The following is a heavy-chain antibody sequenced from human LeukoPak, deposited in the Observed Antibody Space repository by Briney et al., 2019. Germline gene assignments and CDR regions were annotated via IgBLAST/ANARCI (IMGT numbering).Heavy chain of an antibody. CDR1: GFTFSSYA. CDR2: ISSNWGST. V-gene: IGHV3-64*01. CDR3: ARDTGAAMAYFDY. Sequence: GGSLRLSCAASGFTFSSYAMHWVRQAPGKGLEYVPAISSNWGSTYYANSVKGRFTISRDNSKNTLYLQMGSLRAEDMAVYYCARDTGAAMAYFDYWGQGTLVTVSS. J-gene: IGHJ4*02. D-gene: IGHD5-18*01.